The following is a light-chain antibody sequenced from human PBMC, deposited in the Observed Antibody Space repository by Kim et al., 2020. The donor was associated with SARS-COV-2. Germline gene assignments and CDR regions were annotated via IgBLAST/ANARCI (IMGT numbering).Light chain of an antibody. V-gene: IGKV1-33*01. J-gene: IGKJ5*01. CDR3: QHYDSLPMS. CDR1: QNVRKF. CDR2: DAS. Sequence: ASVGDRVTISCKASQNVRKFLNWYQQKPGKAPNLLIYDASSLQKGVPSRFSGSGSGTDFTFTISSLQPEDIATYYCQHYDSLPMSFGQGTRLEIK.